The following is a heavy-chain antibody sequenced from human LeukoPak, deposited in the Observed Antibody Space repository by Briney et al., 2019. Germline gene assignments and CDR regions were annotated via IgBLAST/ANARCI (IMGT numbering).Heavy chain of an antibody. D-gene: IGHD3-16*01. Sequence: SETLSLTCTVSGGSISSSSYYWAGIRQPPGKGLEGIGSILYSGSTYYNPSLKSRVTISVDTSKNQFSLRLSSVTAADTAVYYCAFTQFGDAFDIWGQGTMVTVSS. CDR3: AFTQFGDAFDI. CDR1: GGSISSSSYY. V-gene: IGHV4-39*01. J-gene: IGHJ3*02. CDR2: ILYSGST.